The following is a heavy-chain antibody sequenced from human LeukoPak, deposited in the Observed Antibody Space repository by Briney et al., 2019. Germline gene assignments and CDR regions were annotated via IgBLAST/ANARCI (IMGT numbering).Heavy chain of an antibody. D-gene: IGHD5-24*01. CDR3: AKDQVATTILGD. J-gene: IGHJ4*02. Sequence: PGGSLRLSCAASGFTFSSYAMSWVRQAPGKGLEWVSAISGGGGSTYYADSVKGRFTISRDNSKNTLYLQMNSLRAEDTAAYYCAKDQVATTILGDWGQGTLVTVSS. CDR2: ISGGGGST. V-gene: IGHV3-23*01. CDR1: GFTFSSYA.